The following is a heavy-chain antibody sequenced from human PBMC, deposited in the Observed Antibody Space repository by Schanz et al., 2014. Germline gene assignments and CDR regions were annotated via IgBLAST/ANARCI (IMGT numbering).Heavy chain of an antibody. CDR2: ISSSSSYI. D-gene: IGHD2-2*01. CDR1: GFTLSSYA. J-gene: IGHJ4*02. Sequence: VQLVESGGGVVQPGRSLRLSCAAYGFTLSSYAMHWVRQAPGKGLEWVSSISSSSSYIYYADSVKGRFTISRDNAKNSLYLQMNSLKTEDTAMYYCARRASCSRIGCPFDSWGQGTLXTVSS. CDR3: ARRASCSRIGCPFDS. V-gene: IGHV3-21*04.